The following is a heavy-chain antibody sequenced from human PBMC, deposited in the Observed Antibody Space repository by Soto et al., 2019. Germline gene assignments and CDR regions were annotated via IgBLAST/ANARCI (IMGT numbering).Heavy chain of an antibody. Sequence: EVQLVESGGGLVQPGGSLRLSCAASGYTFTGYGMNWVRQAPGKGLEWISYISGAGHTIYYADSVKGRFTVSRDSATNSVYLQVSSLRDDDTAIYYCARDMCGWTGTGWFDPWGQGTLVTVTS. V-gene: IGHV3-48*02. CDR3: ARDMCGWTGTGWFDP. D-gene: IGHD1-1*01. CDR1: GYTFTGYG. CDR2: ISGAGHTI. J-gene: IGHJ5*02.